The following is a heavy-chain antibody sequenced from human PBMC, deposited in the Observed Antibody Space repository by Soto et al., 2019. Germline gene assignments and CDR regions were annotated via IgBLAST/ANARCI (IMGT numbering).Heavy chain of an antibody. Sequence: EVQLVESGGGLVHPGGSLRLSCAASGFTFSSYWMHWVRQAPGKGLVWVSRINSDGSSTSYADSVKGRFTISRDNAKNTLYLQMDSLRAEDTAVYYCACRYSSSMDWFDPWGQGTLVTVSS. D-gene: IGHD6-13*01. V-gene: IGHV3-74*01. CDR2: INSDGSST. CDR3: ACRYSSSMDWFDP. J-gene: IGHJ5*02. CDR1: GFTFSSYW.